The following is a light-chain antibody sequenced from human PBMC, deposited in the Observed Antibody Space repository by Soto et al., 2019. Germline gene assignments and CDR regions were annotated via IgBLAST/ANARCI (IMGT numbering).Light chain of an antibody. J-gene: IGKJ1*01. Sequence: DIVMTQSPDSLAVSLGERATINCKSSQSDLYSSNNKNYLAWYQQKPGQPTKLLIYWASTRESGVPDRFSGSGSGTDFTLTISSLQAEDVAVYYCQQYYSTPLTFGQGTKVEIK. CDR3: QQYYSTPLT. CDR2: WAS. CDR1: QSDLYSSNNKNY. V-gene: IGKV4-1*01.